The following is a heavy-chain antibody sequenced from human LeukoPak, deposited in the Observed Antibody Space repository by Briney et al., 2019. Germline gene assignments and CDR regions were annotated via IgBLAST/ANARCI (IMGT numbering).Heavy chain of an antibody. CDR2: IYSGGST. CDR1: GFTVSSNY. D-gene: IGHD3-22*01. CDR3: ARDRDYYDSSGPGRALDAFDI. Sequence: GGSLRLSCAASGFTVSSNYMSWVRQAPGKGLEWVSVIYSGGSTYYADSVKGRFTISRDNAKNSLYLQMNSLRAEDTAVYYCARDRDYYDSSGPGRALDAFDIWGQGTMVTVSS. V-gene: IGHV3-66*01. J-gene: IGHJ3*02.